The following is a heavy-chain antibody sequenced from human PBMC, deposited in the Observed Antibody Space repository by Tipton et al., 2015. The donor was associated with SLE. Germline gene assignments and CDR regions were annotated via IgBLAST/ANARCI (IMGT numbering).Heavy chain of an antibody. CDR2: IWYDGSNK. D-gene: IGHD1-26*01. V-gene: IGHV3-33*01. J-gene: IGHJ5*02. CDR1: GFTFSSYG. CDR3: ARDLVGAGTHGWFDP. Sequence: SLRLSCAASGFTFSSYGMHWVRQAPGKGLEWVAVIWYDGSNKYYADSVKGRFTISRDNSKNTLYLQMNILRAEDTAVYYCARDLVGAGTHGWFDPWGRGTLVTVSS.